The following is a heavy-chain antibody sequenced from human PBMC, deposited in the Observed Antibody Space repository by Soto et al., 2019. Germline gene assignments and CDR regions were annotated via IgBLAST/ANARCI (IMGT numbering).Heavy chain of an antibody. CDR2: ISAYNGNT. J-gene: IGHJ6*02. D-gene: IGHD5-12*01. CDR3: AVRRKGYSGYDLGYYYGMDV. V-gene: IGHV1-18*01. Sequence: ASVKVSCKASGYTFTSYGISWVRQAPGQGLEWMGWISAYNGNTNYAQKLQGRVTMTTDTSTSTAYMELSSLRSEDTAVYYCAVRRKGYSGYDLGYYYGMDVWGQGTTVTVSS. CDR1: GYTFTSYG.